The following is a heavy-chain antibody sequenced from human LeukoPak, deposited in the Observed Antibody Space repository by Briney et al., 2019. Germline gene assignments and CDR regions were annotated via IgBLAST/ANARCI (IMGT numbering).Heavy chain of an antibody. CDR1: GFTFSSYG. D-gene: IGHD1-26*01. J-gene: IGHJ6*02. CDR3: AKASGSSRFYYGMDV. CDR2: ISYDGSNK. V-gene: IGHV3-30*18. Sequence: GGSLRLSCAVSGFTFSSYGMHWVRQAPGKGLEGVAHISYDGSNKYYADSVKGQFTISRDNSKNTLYLQMNSLRGEDTAVYFCAKASGSSRFYYGMDVWGQGTTVTVS.